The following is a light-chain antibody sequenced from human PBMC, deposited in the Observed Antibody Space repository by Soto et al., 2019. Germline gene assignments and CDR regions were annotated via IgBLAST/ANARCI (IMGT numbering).Light chain of an antibody. V-gene: IGKV3-20*01. CDR2: GAS. J-gene: IGKJ3*01. CDR3: QHYGRSPEVT. Sequence: ENVLTQSPGTLSLSPGERATLSCRASQSVSSNYLAWYQQKPGQAPRLLIYGASSRATGIPDRFSGSGSGTDFTLTISRLEPEDFAVYYCQHYGRSPEVTFGPGTKVDIK. CDR1: QSVSSNY.